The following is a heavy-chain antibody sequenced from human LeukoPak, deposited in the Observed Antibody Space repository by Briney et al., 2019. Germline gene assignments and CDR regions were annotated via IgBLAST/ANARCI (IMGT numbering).Heavy chain of an antibody. CDR3: ARETTDDFPYYYMDV. Sequence: PGGSLRLSCAASGFTFSSYWMSWVRQSPGKGLEWVANIKQDGSERYYMDSVKGRFTISRDNAKASLYLQMNSLRAEDMSVYYCARETTDDFPYYYMDVWGKGTTVTVSS. CDR2: IKQDGSER. CDR1: GFTFSSYW. D-gene: IGHD1/OR15-1a*01. V-gene: IGHV3-7*01. J-gene: IGHJ6*03.